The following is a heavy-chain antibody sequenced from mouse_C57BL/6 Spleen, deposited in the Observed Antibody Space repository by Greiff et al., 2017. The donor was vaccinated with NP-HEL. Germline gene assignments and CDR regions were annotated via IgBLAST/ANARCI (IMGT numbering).Heavy chain of an antibody. CDR2: IWSDGST. D-gene: IGHD2-3*01. J-gene: IGHJ4*01. Sequence: VHLVESGPGLVAPSQSLSIPCTVSGFSLTSYGVHWVRQPPGKGLEWLVVIWSDGSTTYNSALKSRLSISKDNSKRQVFLKMNSLQTDDTAMYYCARDGGGYSGYAMDYWGQGTSVTVSS. CDR3: ARDGGGYSGYAMDY. CDR1: GFSLTSYG. V-gene: IGHV2-6*03.